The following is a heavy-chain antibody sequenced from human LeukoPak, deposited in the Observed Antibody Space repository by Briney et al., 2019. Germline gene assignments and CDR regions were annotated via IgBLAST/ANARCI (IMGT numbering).Heavy chain of an antibody. CDR3: ARDRIPSYYDILTGYLSDAFDI. Sequence: SETLSLTCTVSGAPISSGSYYWNWIRQPAGKGLEWIGRFYTSGSTNYNPSLTSRVTMSVDTSKNQFSLKLSSVTAADTAVYYCARDRIPSYYDILTGYLSDAFDIWGQGTMVTVSS. V-gene: IGHV4-61*02. J-gene: IGHJ3*02. CDR2: FYTSGST. CDR1: GAPISSGSYY. D-gene: IGHD3-9*01.